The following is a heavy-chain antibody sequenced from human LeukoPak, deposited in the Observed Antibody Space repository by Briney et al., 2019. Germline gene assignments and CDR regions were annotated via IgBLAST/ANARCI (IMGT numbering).Heavy chain of an antibody. CDR2: IFPSGGEI. D-gene: IGHD2-8*01. CDR3: ARTLYAIVPDAFDI. V-gene: IGHV3-23*01. CDR1: GFTFSTFA. Sequence: QPGGSLRLSCAASGFTFSTFAMIWVRQPPGKGLEWVSSIFPSGGEIHYADSVRGRFTISRDNSKSTLSLQMNSLRAEDTAVYYCARTLYAIVPDAFDIWGQGTMVTVSS. J-gene: IGHJ3*02.